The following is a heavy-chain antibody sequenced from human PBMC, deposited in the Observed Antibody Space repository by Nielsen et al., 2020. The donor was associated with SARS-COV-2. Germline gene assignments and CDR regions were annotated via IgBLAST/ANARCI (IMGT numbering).Heavy chain of an antibody. Sequence: KVSCKASGYSFTNYWIGWVRQMPGKGLEWMGVISNGDSDTRYSPAFQGQVTISADQSITTAYLQWSSLKASDTAIYYCARQGRFCSRTTCSRNYFDSWGQGTLVTVSS. CDR2: ISNGDSDT. V-gene: IGHV5-51*01. D-gene: IGHD2-2*01. CDR1: GYSFTNYW. CDR3: ARQGRFCSRTTCSRNYFDS. J-gene: IGHJ4*02.